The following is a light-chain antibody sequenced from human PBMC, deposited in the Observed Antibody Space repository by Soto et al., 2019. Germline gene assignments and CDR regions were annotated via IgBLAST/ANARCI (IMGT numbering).Light chain of an antibody. Sequence: QSVLTQPRSVSGSPGQSVTISCTGTSSDVGGYNYVSWYQQHPGKAPKLVIYDVSKRPSGVPDRFSGSKSGNTASLTVSGLQAEDEAEYSCCSYAGTYTQWVFGGGTKLTVL. V-gene: IGLV2-11*01. J-gene: IGLJ3*02. CDR1: SSDVGGYNY. CDR3: CSYAGTYTQWV. CDR2: DVS.